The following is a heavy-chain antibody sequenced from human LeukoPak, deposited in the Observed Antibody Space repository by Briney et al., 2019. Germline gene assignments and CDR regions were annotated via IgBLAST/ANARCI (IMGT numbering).Heavy chain of an antibody. V-gene: IGHV4-59*01. D-gene: IGHD4-17*01. CDR3: ARAYGDYLFLGWFDP. Sequence: SETLSLTCTVSGGSISSYYWSWIRQPPGKGLEWIGYIYYSGSTNYNPSLKSRVTISVDTSKNQFSLKLSSVTAADTAVYYRARAYGDYLFLGWFDPWGQGTLVTVSS. J-gene: IGHJ5*02. CDR1: GGSISSYY. CDR2: IYYSGST.